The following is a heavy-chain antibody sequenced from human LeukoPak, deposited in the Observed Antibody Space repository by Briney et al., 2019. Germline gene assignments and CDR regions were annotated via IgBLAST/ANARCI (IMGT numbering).Heavy chain of an antibody. CDR3: ARNGLAANGYFDY. CDR2: ISSSGTTI. D-gene: IGHD2-8*01. Sequence: GGSLRLSCAASGFTFSSYEMNWVRQAPGKGLEWVSYISSSGTTINYSDSVKGRFTISRDNAKDSLYLQMNSLRAEDTAVYYCARNGLAANGYFDYWGQGTLVTVSS. CDR1: GFTFSSYE. J-gene: IGHJ4*02. V-gene: IGHV3-48*03.